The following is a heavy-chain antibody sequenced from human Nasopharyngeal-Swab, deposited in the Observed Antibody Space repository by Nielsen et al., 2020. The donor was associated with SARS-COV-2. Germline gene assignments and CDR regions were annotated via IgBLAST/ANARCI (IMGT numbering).Heavy chain of an antibody. CDR2: IYHSGST. D-gene: IGHD3-10*01. CDR3: ARSEEWFGVDY. Sequence: TPSLTRAVSGYSISSGYYWGGTRQPPGKGLEWIGSIYHSGSTYYNPSLKSRVTISVDTSKNQFSLKLSSVTAADTAVYYCARSEEWFGVDYWGQGTLVTVSS. J-gene: IGHJ4*02. CDR1: GYSISSGYY. V-gene: IGHV4-38-2*01.